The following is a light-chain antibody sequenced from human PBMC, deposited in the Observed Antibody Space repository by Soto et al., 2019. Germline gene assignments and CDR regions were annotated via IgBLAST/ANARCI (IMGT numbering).Light chain of an antibody. CDR2: GAS. J-gene: IGKJ2*01. V-gene: IGKV3-20*01. Sequence: EIVLTQSPGTLSLSPGERATLSCRASQSVSSSYLAWYQQKPGQAPRLLIYGASSRATGIPDRFSGSGSGTDFTLTISRLEPEDFAMYYCQQYGSSPLYTFGQRTKVEIK. CDR1: QSVSSSY. CDR3: QQYGSSPLYT.